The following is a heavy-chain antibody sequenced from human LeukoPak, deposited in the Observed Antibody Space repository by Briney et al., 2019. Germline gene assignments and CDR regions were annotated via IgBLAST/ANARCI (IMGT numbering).Heavy chain of an antibody. D-gene: IGHD3-10*01. V-gene: IGHV4-30-4*01. J-gene: IGHJ4*02. CDR1: GGSISSGDYY. CDR2: IFYSGST. Sequence: SETLSLTCTVSGGSISSGDYYWSWIRQPPGKGLEWIGYIFYSGSTYYNPSLKSRVTMSVATSKTQFSLRLSSVTAADTAVFFCARGTYGSGNYYYFDYWGQGTLVTVSS. CDR3: ARGTYGSGNYYYFDY.